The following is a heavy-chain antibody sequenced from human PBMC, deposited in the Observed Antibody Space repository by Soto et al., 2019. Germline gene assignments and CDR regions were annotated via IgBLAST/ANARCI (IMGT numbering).Heavy chain of an antibody. Sequence: PGESLKISCKGSGYSFAGYWITWVRQKPGKGLEWMGRIDPSDSQTYYSPSFRGHVTISVTKSITTVFLQWSSLRASDTAMYYCASHSSSWYDAFDIWGQGTMVTVSS. D-gene: IGHD6-13*01. CDR3: ASHSSSWYDAFDI. CDR1: GYSFAGYW. CDR2: IDPSDSQT. V-gene: IGHV5-10-1*01. J-gene: IGHJ3*02.